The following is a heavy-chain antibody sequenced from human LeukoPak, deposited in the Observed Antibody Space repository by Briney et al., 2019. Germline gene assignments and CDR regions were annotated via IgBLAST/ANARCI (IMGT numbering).Heavy chain of an antibody. V-gene: IGHV3-7*01. CDR3: AGGSGYLITS. D-gene: IGHD3-9*01. Sequence: GGSLRLSCAGSGFTFRSYWMNWVRQAPRKWLEWLAIIKQDGTEKHYKGSVEGRFTISRDNAKNSLHLQMNSLRAEDTAVYYCAGGSGYLITSWGQGTLVTVSS. CDR2: IKQDGTEK. J-gene: IGHJ5*02. CDR1: GFTFRSYW.